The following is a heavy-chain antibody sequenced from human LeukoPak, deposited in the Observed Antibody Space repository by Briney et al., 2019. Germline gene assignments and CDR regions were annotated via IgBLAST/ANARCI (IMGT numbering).Heavy chain of an antibody. J-gene: IGHJ4*02. V-gene: IGHV5-51*01. Sequence: GESLKISCKGSGSSFTTYWIGWVRQLPGKGLEWMGIIYPGDSDTRYSPSFQGQVTISADKSISTAYLQWNSLKASDTAMYYCARHEGGDIVVVSGFEYWGQGTLVTVSS. CDR1: GSSFTTYW. CDR3: ARHEGGDIVVVSGFEY. D-gene: IGHD2-2*01. CDR2: IYPGDSDT.